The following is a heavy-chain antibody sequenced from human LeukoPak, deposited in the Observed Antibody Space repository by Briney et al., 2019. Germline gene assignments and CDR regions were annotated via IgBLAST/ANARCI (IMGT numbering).Heavy chain of an antibody. D-gene: IGHD6-19*01. CDR3: AKPIAVAGDTYYFDY. J-gene: IGHJ4*02. CDR1: GFTFSSYA. V-gene: IGHV3-23*01. CDR2: ISGSGGST. Sequence: TGGSLRLPCAASGFTFSSYAMSWVRQAPGKGLEWVSAISGSGGSTYYADSVKGRFTISRDNSKNTLYLQMNSLRAEDTAVYYCAKPIAVAGDTYYFDYWGQGTLVTVSS.